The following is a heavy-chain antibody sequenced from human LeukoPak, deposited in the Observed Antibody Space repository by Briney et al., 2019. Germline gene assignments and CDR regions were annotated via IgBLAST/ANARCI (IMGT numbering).Heavy chain of an antibody. CDR3: AADAYGGNYRFDY. D-gene: IGHD4-23*01. J-gene: IGHJ4*02. Sequence: GRSLRLSCAASGFTFSSYAMHWVRQAPGKGLEWVAVISYDGSNKYYADSVKGRFTISRDNSKNTLYLQMNSLRAEDTAVYYCAADAYGGNYRFDYWGQGTLVTVSS. CDR1: GFTFSSYA. CDR2: ISYDGSNK. V-gene: IGHV3-30*04.